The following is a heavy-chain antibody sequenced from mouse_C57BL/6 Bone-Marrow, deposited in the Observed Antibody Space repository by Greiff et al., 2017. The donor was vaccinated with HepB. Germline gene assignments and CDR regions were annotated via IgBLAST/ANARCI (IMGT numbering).Heavy chain of an antibody. V-gene: IGHV1-81*01. D-gene: IGHD3-2*02. CDR2: IYPRSGNT. CDR3: ARQRTAQASYYFDY. Sequence: QVQLQQSGAELARPGASVKLSCKASGYTFTSYGIRWVKQRPGQGLEWIGEIYPRSGNTYYNEKFKGKATLTADKSSSTAYMELRSLTSEDSAVYFCARQRTAQASYYFDYWGQGTTLTVSS. J-gene: IGHJ2*01. CDR1: GYTFTSYG.